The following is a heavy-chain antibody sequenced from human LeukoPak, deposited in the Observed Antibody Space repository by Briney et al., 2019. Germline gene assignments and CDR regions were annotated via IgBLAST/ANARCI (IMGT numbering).Heavy chain of an antibody. CDR3: ARVLRYCSGGNCYSGGLGYMDV. Sequence: GGSLRLSCEGSGFPFSSYGMHWVRQAPGKWLEWLALISYDSSNWVIADSVKGRFTISRDNSKNTLYLQMKSLRAEDTAVYYCARVLRYCSGGNCYSGGLGYMDVWGKGTTVTISS. J-gene: IGHJ6*03. CDR2: ISYDSSNW. D-gene: IGHD2-15*01. CDR1: GFPFSSYG. V-gene: IGHV3-30*03.